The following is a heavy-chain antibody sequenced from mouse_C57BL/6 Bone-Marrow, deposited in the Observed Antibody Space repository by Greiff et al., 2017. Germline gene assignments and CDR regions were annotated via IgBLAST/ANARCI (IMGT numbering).Heavy chain of an antibody. D-gene: IGHD1-1*01. CDR2: IDPENGDT. CDR1: GFNIKDDY. CDR3: TTLDGSFFDY. V-gene: IGHV14-4*01. Sequence: VQLQQSGAELVRPGASVKLSCTASGFNIKDDYMPWVKQRPEQGLWWIGWIDPENGDTEYASKFQGKATITADTSSNTAYLQLSSLTSEDTAVYYCTTLDGSFFDYWGQGTTLTVSS. J-gene: IGHJ2*01.